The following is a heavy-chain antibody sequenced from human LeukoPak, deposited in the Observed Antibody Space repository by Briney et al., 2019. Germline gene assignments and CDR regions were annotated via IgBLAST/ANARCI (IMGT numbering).Heavy chain of an antibody. D-gene: IGHD2-2*01. CDR1: GFTFSSYA. V-gene: IGHV3-30-3*01. J-gene: IGHJ4*02. CDR2: ISYDGSNK. Sequence: GGSLRLSCAASGFTFSSYAMHWVRQAPGKGLEWVAVISYDGSNKYYADSVKGRFTISRDNSKNTLYLQMNGLRAEDTAVYYCARAGEVYCSSTSCSGPLDYWGQGTLVTVSS. CDR3: ARAGEVYCSSTSCSGPLDY.